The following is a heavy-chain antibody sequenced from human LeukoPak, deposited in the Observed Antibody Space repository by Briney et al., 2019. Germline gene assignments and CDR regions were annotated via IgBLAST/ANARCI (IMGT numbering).Heavy chain of an antibody. CDR1: GFTFSSYS. CDR3: ARAQGSSSGLDY. V-gene: IGHV3-21*01. CDR2: ISSSSSYI. J-gene: IGHJ4*02. D-gene: IGHD6-6*01. Sequence: GGSLRLSCAASGFTFSSYSMNWVRQAPGKGLEWVSSISSSSSYIYYTDSVKGRFTISRDNSKNTLYLQMNSLRAEDTAVYYCARAQGSSSGLDYWGQGTLVTVSS.